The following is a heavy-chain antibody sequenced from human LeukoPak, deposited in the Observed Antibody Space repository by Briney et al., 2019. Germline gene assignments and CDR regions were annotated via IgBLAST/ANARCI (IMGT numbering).Heavy chain of an antibody. CDR3: AKSGWDYYDMVDY. CDR1: GFTFSNYA. D-gene: IGHD3-22*01. Sequence: GGSLRLSCVASGFTFSNYAMSWVRQAPGKGLEWVSAISGSGGSTYYADSVKGRFTISRDNSKNTLYLRMNSLRAEDTAVYYCAKSGWDYYDMVDYWGQGTLVTVSS. V-gene: IGHV3-23*01. J-gene: IGHJ4*02. CDR2: ISGSGGST.